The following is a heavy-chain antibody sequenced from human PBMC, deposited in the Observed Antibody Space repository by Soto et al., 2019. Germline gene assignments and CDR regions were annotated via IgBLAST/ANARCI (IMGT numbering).Heavy chain of an antibody. CDR1: GYTFTSYG. Sequence: GASVKVSCKASGYTFTSYGISWVRQAPGQGLEWMGWISAYNGNTNYAQKLQGRVTMTTDTSTSTAYMELRSLRSDDTAVYYCARSPLRRVCSGGSCYDYWGQGTLVTVSS. CDR2: ISAYNGNT. D-gene: IGHD2-15*01. V-gene: IGHV1-18*01. CDR3: ARSPLRRVCSGGSCYDY. J-gene: IGHJ4*02.